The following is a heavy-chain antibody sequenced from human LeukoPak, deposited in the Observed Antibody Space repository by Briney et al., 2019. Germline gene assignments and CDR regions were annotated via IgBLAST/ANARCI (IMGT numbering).Heavy chain of an antibody. J-gene: IGHJ4*02. V-gene: IGHV3-48*04. CDR2: ISSSSSTI. Sequence: GGSLRLSCAASGFTFSSYSMNWVRQAPGKGLEWVSYISSSSSTIYYADSVKGRLTISRDNAKNSLYLQMNSLRAEDTAVYYCARDSSAYYYDSSGSDFDYWGQGTLVTVSS. D-gene: IGHD3-22*01. CDR1: GFTFSSYS. CDR3: ARDSSAYYYDSSGSDFDY.